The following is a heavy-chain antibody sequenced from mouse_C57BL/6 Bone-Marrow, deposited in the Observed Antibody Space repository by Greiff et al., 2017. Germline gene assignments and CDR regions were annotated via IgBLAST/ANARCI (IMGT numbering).Heavy chain of an antibody. Sequence: QVQLQQSGAELAKPGASVKLSCKASGYTFTSYWMHWVKQRPGQGLEWIGYINPSSGYTKYNQKFKDKATLTADKSSSTAYMQLRSVTYEDAAVYYCARETVVATDDDWGQGTTLTVSS. CDR1: GYTFTSYW. CDR3: ARETVVATDDD. CDR2: INPSSGYT. V-gene: IGHV1-7*01. J-gene: IGHJ2*01. D-gene: IGHD1-1*01.